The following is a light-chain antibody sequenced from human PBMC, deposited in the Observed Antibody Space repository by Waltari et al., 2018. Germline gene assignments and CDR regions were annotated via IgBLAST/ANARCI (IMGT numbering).Light chain of an antibody. CDR2: AVN. CDR3: YSYAGSYTLYV. V-gene: IGLV2-11*01. CDR1: SSDIGGYNA. J-gene: IGLJ1*01. Sequence: QSALTQPRSVSGSPGQSVTISCTGTSSDIGGYNAVAWYQKYPGKAPKLLIYAVNQRPSGVPDRCSGSKAGNTASLTISGLQAEDEAEYYCYSYAGSYTLYVFGTGTEVTVL.